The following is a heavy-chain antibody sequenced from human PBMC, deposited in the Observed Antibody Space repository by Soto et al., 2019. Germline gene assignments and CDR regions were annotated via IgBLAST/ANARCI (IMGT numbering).Heavy chain of an antibody. D-gene: IGHD6-19*01. Sequence: QVQLVQSGAEVNKPGASVKVSCKASGYTFTSYGIIWVRQAPGQGLEWMGWISAYNGNTNYAQKRQGRVTMTTDTTTSTAYVELRSRRSADTAVYYCARDTPYSSGSYANYYYYCGVDVRGQGTTVTVSS. J-gene: IGHJ6*02. CDR3: ARDTPYSSGSYANYYYYCGVDV. V-gene: IGHV1-18*01. CDR1: GYTFTSYG. CDR2: ISAYNGNT.